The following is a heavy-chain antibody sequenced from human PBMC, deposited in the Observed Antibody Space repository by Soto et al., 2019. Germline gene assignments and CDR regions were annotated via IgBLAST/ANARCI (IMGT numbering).Heavy chain of an antibody. CDR1: GGSISSSSYY. J-gene: IGHJ6*02. D-gene: IGHD2-15*01. CDR2: IYYSGST. CDR3: ARHGGRIYYYGMDV. V-gene: IGHV4-39*01. Sequence: ASETLSLTCTVSGGSISSSSYYWGWIRQPPGKGLEWIGSIYYSGSTYYNPSLKSRVTISVDTSKNQFSLKLSSVTAADTAVYYCARHGGRIYYYGMDVWGQGTTVTVSS.